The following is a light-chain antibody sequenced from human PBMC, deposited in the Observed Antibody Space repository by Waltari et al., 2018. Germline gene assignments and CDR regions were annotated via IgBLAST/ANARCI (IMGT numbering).Light chain of an antibody. CDR3: QQSYSLPLT. V-gene: IGKV1-39*01. CDR2: SAF. J-gene: IGKJ4*01. CDR1: RTISND. Sequence: DIQMTQSPSSLSASLEDRVTITCRASRTISNDLNWYQQKPGKAPQLLIYSAFRLQSGVPSRFSGGGSGTDFTLTISSLQAEDFETYYCQQSYSLPLTFGGGTKVEMK.